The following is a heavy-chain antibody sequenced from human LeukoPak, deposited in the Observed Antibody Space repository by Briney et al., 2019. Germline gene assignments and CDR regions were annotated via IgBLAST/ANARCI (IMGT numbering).Heavy chain of an antibody. V-gene: IGHV4-61*09. CDR3: ARASGIEDY. D-gene: IGHD3-10*01. CDR1: GVSITSGGYY. Sequence: SETLSLTCPVSGVSITSGGYYWMWIRQPAGKGLEWIGHVYTSGSTKYNPSLKTPVSISLDTSKNHFSLKVDSVTAADTAVYYCARASGIEDYWGQGTLVIVSS. CDR2: VYTSGST. J-gene: IGHJ4*02.